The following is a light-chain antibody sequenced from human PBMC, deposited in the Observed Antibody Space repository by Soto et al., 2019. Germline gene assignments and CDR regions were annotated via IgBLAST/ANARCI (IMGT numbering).Light chain of an antibody. Sequence: DIQMTQSPSTLSASVGDRVTITCRASQTINSWLAWYQQKPGKAPKLLIYKASALRTGVPSRFSGSGSGTEFTLTISSLQPDDYATHYCQQYNSYSYTFGQGTKLEIK. CDR3: QQYNSYSYT. CDR2: KAS. J-gene: IGKJ2*01. V-gene: IGKV1-5*03. CDR1: QTINSW.